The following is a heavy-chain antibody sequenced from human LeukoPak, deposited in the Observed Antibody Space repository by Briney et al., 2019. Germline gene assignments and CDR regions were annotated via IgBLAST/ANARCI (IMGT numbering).Heavy chain of an antibody. V-gene: IGHV4-34*01. Sequence: PSETPSLTCAVYGGSFSGYYWSWIRQPPGKGLEWIGEINHSGSTNYNPSLKSRVTISVDTSKNQFSLKLSSVTAADTAVYYCASLRAFDIWGQGTMVTVSS. CDR2: INHSGST. CDR1: GGSFSGYY. CDR3: ASLRAFDI. J-gene: IGHJ3*02.